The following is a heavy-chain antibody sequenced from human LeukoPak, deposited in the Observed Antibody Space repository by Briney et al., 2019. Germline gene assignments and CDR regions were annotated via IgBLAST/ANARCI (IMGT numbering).Heavy chain of an antibody. CDR2: ISGSGGET. V-gene: IGHV3-23*01. CDR1: GCTFSSYP. Sequence: GGSLRLSYAASGCTFSSYPMSWVRQAPAKGLEWVSAISGSGGETYYADSVKGRFTISRDNSKNTLYLQMNSLRAEGRALYYCATSSGWYPKYFDYWGQGTLVTVSS. J-gene: IGHJ4*02. CDR3: ATSSGWYPKYFDY. D-gene: IGHD6-19*01.